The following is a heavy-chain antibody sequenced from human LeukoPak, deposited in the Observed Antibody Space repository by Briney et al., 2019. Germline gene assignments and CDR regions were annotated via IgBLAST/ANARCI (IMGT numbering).Heavy chain of an antibody. CDR3: ARYSSREYYYYYMDV. Sequence: SETLSLTCAVYGGSFSGYYWSWIRQPPGKGLEWIGEINHSGSTNYNPSLKSRVTISVDTSKNQFSLKLSSVTAADTTVYYCARYSSREYYYYYMDVWGKGTTVTVSS. D-gene: IGHD6-13*01. V-gene: IGHV4-34*01. J-gene: IGHJ6*03. CDR1: GGSFSGYY. CDR2: INHSGST.